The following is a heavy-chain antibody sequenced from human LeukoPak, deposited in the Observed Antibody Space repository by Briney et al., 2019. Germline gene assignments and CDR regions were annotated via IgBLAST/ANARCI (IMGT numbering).Heavy chain of an antibody. D-gene: IGHD5-24*01. Sequence: ASVKVSCKVSGYTLTELSIHWVRQAPGKGLEWMGGFDPEDGETIYAQNFQGRVAMTEDTSTDTAYMELSSLRSDDTAVYYCARAGVVGRWLQLRREYYFDYWDQGTLVTVSS. CDR1: GYTLTELS. V-gene: IGHV1-24*01. CDR3: ARAGVVGRWLQLRREYYFDY. J-gene: IGHJ4*02. CDR2: FDPEDGET.